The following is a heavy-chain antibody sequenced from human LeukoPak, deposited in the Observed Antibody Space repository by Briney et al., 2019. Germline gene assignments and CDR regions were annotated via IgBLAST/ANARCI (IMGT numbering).Heavy chain of an antibody. CDR2: ISYDGSNK. CDR1: GFTFSRYA. Sequence: GRSLRLSCAASGFTFSRYAMHWVRQAPGKGLEWVAVISYDGSNKYYADSVKGRFTISRDNSKNTLYLQMNSLRAEDTAVYYCAKAGYSSGWYVLFDYWGQGTLVTVSS. V-gene: IGHV3-30-3*01. D-gene: IGHD6-19*01. CDR3: AKAGYSSGWYVLFDY. J-gene: IGHJ4*02.